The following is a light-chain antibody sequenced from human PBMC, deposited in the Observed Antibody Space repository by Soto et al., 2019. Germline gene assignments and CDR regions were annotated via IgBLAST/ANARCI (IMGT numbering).Light chain of an antibody. Sequence: EIVMTQSPATLSVSPGERATLSCRASQSFSSNFAWYQQKPGQAPRLLIYGASTRATGIPARFSGSGSGTEFTLTISSLQYEDFAVYYCQQYNTWPPVTVGGGTKVEIK. CDR3: QQYNTWPPVT. J-gene: IGKJ4*01. V-gene: IGKV3-15*01. CDR1: QSFSSN. CDR2: GAS.